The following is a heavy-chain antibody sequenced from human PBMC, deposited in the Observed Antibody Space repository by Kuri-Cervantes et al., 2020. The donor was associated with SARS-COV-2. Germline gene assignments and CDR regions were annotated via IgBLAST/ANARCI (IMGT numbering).Heavy chain of an antibody. CDR1: SGSISSGDYY. D-gene: IGHD3-22*01. CDR3: ARIDYHTSGYYYYYYYMDV. CDR2: IFRSGIT. J-gene: IGHJ6*03. V-gene: IGHV4-39*01. Sequence: SCTVSSGSISSGDYYWGWIRQPPGKGLEWIGSIFRSGITYYNPSLKSRVTMSVDTTKNQFSLKLSSVTAADAAVYYCARIDYHTSGYYYYYYYMDVWGKGTTVTVSS.